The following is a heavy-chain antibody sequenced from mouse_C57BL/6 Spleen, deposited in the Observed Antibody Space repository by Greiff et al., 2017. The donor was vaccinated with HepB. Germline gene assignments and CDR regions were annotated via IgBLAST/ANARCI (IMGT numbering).Heavy chain of an antibody. CDR3: ARMDYYGSGYAMDY. CDR2: INPNYGTT. Sequence: EVQRVESGPELVKPGASVKISCKASGYSFTDYNMNWVKQSNGKSLEWIGVINPNYGTTSYNQKFKGKATLTVDQSSSTAYMQLNSLTSEDSAVYYSARMDYYGSGYAMDYWGQGTSVTVSS. CDR1: GYSFTDYN. D-gene: IGHD1-1*01. J-gene: IGHJ4*01. V-gene: IGHV1-39*01.